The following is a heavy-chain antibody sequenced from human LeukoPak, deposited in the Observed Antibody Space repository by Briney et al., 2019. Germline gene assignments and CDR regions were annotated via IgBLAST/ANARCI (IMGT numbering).Heavy chain of an antibody. V-gene: IGHV3-7*03. D-gene: IGHD6-19*01. Sequence: GGSLRLSCAASGFIFSSSWMSWVRQAPGKGLEWVANIKQDGSDKYYVDSVKGRFTISRDNARNSLYLQMNSLRAEDTAVYYCTLVQVAGVFDYWGQGTLSPSPQ. CDR3: TLVQVAGVFDY. J-gene: IGHJ4*02. CDR1: GFIFSSSW. CDR2: IKQDGSDK.